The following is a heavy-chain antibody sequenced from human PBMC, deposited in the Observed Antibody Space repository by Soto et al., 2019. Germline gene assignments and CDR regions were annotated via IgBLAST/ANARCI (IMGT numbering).Heavy chain of an antibody. CDR2: ISAYNGNT. Sequence: ASVKVSCKASGYTFTSYGITCVRQAPGQGLEWMGWISAYNGNTKYSQKLQGRVTITRDTSASTAYMELSSLRSEDTAVYYCARGAGTAYDSSGYFYPWAWGQGTLVTVSS. J-gene: IGHJ5*02. CDR3: ARGAGTAYDSSGYFYPWA. V-gene: IGHV1-18*01. CDR1: GYTFTSYG. D-gene: IGHD3-22*01.